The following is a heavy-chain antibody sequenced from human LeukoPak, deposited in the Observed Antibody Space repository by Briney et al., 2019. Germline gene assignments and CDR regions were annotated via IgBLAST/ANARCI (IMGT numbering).Heavy chain of an antibody. V-gene: IGHV3-48*03. Sequence: GGSLRLSCAVSGFTFSHSEMNWVRQAPGKGLEWISYINSIGSTIYYADSVKGRFTISRDNAENSLYLQMNSLGAEDTAVYYCAREPNAFDIWGQGTMVTVSS. J-gene: IGHJ3*02. CDR2: INSIGSTI. CDR3: AREPNAFDI. CDR1: GFTFSHSE.